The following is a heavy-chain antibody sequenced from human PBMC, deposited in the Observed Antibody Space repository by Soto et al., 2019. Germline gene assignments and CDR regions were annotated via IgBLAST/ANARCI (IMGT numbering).Heavy chain of an antibody. CDR2: ISGSGGST. CDR3: AKAVRYDYDYFDY. J-gene: IGHJ4*02. CDR1: GFTFGSSA. Sequence: SLLLTCAATGFTFGSSAMRWVRHAPGKGLEWVSAISGSGGSTYYADSVKGRFTISRDNSKNTLYLQMNSLRAEDTAVYYCAKAVRYDYDYFDYWGQGTLVSGPS. D-gene: IGHD3-16*01. V-gene: IGHV3-23*01.